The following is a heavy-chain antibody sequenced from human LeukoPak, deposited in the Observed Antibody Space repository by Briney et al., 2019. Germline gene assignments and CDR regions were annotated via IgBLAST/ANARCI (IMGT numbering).Heavy chain of an antibody. D-gene: IGHD3-22*01. Sequence: PGGSLRLSCAASGFTFSSYWMSWVRQAPGKGLEWVANIKQDGSEKYYVDSVKGRFTISRDNAKNSLYLQMNSLRAEDTAVYYCARVRYYYDSSGYPDYWGQGTLVTVSS. CDR3: ARVRYYYDSSGYPDY. V-gene: IGHV3-7*01. CDR2: IKQDGSEK. CDR1: GFTFSSYW. J-gene: IGHJ4*02.